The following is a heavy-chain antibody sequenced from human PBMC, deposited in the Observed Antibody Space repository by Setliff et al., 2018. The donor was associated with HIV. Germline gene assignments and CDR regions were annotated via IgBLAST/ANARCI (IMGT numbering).Heavy chain of an antibody. CDR2: IYYSGST. V-gene: IGHV4-61*10. CDR3: ARNPCSGGSCPDAFDI. D-gene: IGHD2-15*01. J-gene: IGHJ3*02. CDR1: DSGTYY. Sequence: SETLSLTCTVSDSGTYYWSWIRQPAGKGLEWIGYIYYSGSTNYNPSLKSRVTISVDTSKNQFSLKLSSVIAADTAVYYCARNPCSGGSCPDAFDIWGQGTMVT.